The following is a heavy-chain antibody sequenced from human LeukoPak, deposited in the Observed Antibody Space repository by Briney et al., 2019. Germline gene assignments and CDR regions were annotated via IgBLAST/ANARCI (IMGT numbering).Heavy chain of an antibody. Sequence: PGRSLRLSCAASGFTFSSYAMHWVRQAPGKGLEWVAVISYDGSNKYYADSVKGRFTISRDNSKNTLYLQMNSLRAEDTAVYYCARDPEAVAGTIRSRRRDYWGQGTLVTVSS. V-gene: IGHV3-30-3*01. CDR3: ARDPEAVAGTIRSRRRDY. J-gene: IGHJ4*02. D-gene: IGHD6-19*01. CDR1: GFTFSSYA. CDR2: ISYDGSNK.